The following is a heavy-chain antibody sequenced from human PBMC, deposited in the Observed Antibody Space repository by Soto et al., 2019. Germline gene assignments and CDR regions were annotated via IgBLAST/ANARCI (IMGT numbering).Heavy chain of an antibody. Sequence: SLRLSCAASGFTFNTFGMHWGRQAPGKGLEWVAVISYDGSDKYYSDSVRGRFTISRDNSMNTLYLQMNSLRTEDTAVYYCAKSPNFYCSSYHCYKYYFDYWGQGTLVTVSS. J-gene: IGHJ4*02. V-gene: IGHV3-30*18. CDR2: ISYDGSDK. CDR1: GFTFNTFG. D-gene: IGHD2-2*01. CDR3: AKSPNFYCSSYHCYKYYFDY.